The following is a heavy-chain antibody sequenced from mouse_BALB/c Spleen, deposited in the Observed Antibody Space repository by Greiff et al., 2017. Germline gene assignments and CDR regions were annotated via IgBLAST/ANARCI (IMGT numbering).Heavy chain of an antibody. D-gene: IGHD3-1*01. CDR3: NVARATVFAY. J-gene: IGHJ3*01. Sequence: EVKLVESGAELVRSGASVKLSCTASGFNIKDYYMHWVKQRPEQGLEWIGWIDPENGDTEYAPKFQGKATMTADTSSNTAYLQLSSLTSEDTAVYYCNVARATVFAYWGQGTLVTVSA. V-gene: IGHV14-4*02. CDR2: IDPENGDT. CDR1: GFNIKDYY.